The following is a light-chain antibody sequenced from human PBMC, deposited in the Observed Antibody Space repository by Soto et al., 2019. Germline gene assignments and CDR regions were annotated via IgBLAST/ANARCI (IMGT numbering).Light chain of an antibody. J-gene: IGKJ2*02. V-gene: IGKV3-20*01. Sequence: EIVLTQSPGTLSLSPGERVTLSCRASQRVSSSYLAWYRQKHGQAPRLLIYGASTRATGIPDRVSGSVSGTDFTLTISRLEPEDFAVYYCQQYGSSPCTFGQGTKLEIK. CDR3: QQYGSSPCT. CDR1: QRVSSSY. CDR2: GAS.